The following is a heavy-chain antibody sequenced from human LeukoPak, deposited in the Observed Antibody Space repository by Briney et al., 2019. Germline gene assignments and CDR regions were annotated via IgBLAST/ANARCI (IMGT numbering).Heavy chain of an antibody. V-gene: IGHV3-7*01. CDR1: EFTFSSYW. CDR3: ARGGHFNFDY. CDR2: IKEDGSDK. J-gene: IGHJ4*02. Sequence: GGSLRLSCAASEFTFSSYWMKWVRQAPGKGPEWVASIKEDGSDKYYVDSVKGRFSISRDNAKNSLFLQMNSLRTEDTAVYYCARGGHFNFDYWGQGTLVIVSS. D-gene: IGHD5-12*01.